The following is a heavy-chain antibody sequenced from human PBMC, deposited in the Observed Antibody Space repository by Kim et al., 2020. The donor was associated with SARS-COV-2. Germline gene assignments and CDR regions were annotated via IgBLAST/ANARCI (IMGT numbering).Heavy chain of an antibody. CDR2: ISYDGSNK. CDR3: AKDKYSSGWDHGGAFDI. Sequence: GGSLRLSCAASGFTFSSYGMHWVRQAPGKGLEWVAVISYDGSNKYYADSVKGRFTISRDNSKNTLYLQMNSLRAEDTAVYYCAKDKYSSGWDHGGAFDIWGQGTMVTVSS. CDR1: GFTFSSYG. J-gene: IGHJ3*02. V-gene: IGHV3-30*18. D-gene: IGHD6-19*01.